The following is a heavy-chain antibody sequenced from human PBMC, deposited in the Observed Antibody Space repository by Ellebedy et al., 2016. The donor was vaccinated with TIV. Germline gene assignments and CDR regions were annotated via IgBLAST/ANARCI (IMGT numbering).Heavy chain of an antibody. CDR1: GYSITSYW. CDR2: IYPGDSDT. V-gene: IGHV5-51*01. Sequence: PGGSLRLSCKGSGYSITSYWIGWVRQMPGKGLELMGIIYPGDSDTRYGASFQGQVTISADKSITTAYLQWSSLRASYTAMYYCARLGPNHVRYDAFYIWGQGTMVTVSS. CDR3: ARLGPNHVRYDAFYI. J-gene: IGHJ3*02. D-gene: IGHD1-14*01.